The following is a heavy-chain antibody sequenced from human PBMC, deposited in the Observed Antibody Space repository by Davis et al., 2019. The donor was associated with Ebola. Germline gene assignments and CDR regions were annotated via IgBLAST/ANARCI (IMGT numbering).Heavy chain of an antibody. V-gene: IGHV3-23*01. CDR3: ARKLSGWSGISDY. CDR2: ISGSGGST. CDR1: GFTFSSYA. Sequence: PGGSLRLSRAASGFTFSSYAMSWVRQAPGKGLEWVSAISGSGGSTYYADSVKGRFTISRDNAKNSLYLQMNSLRAEDTAVYYCARKLSGWSGISDYWGQGTLVTVSS. J-gene: IGHJ4*02. D-gene: IGHD6-19*01.